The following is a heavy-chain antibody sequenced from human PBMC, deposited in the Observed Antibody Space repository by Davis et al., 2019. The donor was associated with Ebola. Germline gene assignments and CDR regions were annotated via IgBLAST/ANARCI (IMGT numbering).Heavy chain of an antibody. CDR3: ATEIGAAGGFGY. V-gene: IGHV1-24*01. D-gene: IGHD6-13*01. CDR1: GYTLTELS. J-gene: IGHJ4*02. Sequence: ASVKVSCKVSGYTLTELSMHWVRQAPGKGLEWMGGFDPEDGETIYAQKFQGRVTMTEDTSTDTAYMELSSLRSEDTAVYYCATEIGAAGGFGYWGQGTLVTVSS. CDR2: FDPEDGET.